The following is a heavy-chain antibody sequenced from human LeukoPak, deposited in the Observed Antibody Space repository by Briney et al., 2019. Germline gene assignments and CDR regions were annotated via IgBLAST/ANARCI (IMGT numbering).Heavy chain of an antibody. CDR1: GFTCDDYA. Sequence: GRSLRLSGAASGFTCDDYAMHWVRQAPGKGLEWVSGISWNSGSIGYADSVKGRFTISRDNAKNSLYLQMNSLRAEDTALYYCAKDMRYYYDSSGYYSGYYYYGMDVWGQGTTVTVSS. J-gene: IGHJ6*02. V-gene: IGHV3-9*01. CDR3: AKDMRYYYDSSGYYSGYYYYGMDV. D-gene: IGHD3-22*01. CDR2: ISWNSGSI.